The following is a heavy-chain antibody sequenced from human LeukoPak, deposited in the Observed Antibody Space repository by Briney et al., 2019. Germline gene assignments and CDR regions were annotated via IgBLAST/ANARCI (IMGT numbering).Heavy chain of an antibody. CDR1: GFTFSNYA. CDR3: AKGGFYGSGTYAYASDY. V-gene: IGHV3-23*01. D-gene: IGHD3-10*01. CDR2: IDDSGNSA. Sequence: HPGGSLRLTCAASGFTFSNYAMSWVRQAPGKGLEWVSGIDDSGNSAYYADSVKGRFTIARDNSKNTLSLQMSSLRVEDTALYYCAKGGFYGSGTYAYASDYWGQGSLVTVSS. J-gene: IGHJ4*02.